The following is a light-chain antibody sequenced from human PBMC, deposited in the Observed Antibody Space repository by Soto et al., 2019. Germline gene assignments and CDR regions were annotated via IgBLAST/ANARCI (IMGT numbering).Light chain of an antibody. Sequence: EIVLTQSPATLSLSPGERATLSCRASQSVSSYLAWYQQKPGQAPRLLIYDASNRATGIPARFSGGGSGTDFLFPISSREPEDFACYYCQQRGDWPWTFGQGTKVEIK. CDR2: DAS. CDR1: QSVSSY. CDR3: QQRGDWPWT. V-gene: IGKV3-11*01. J-gene: IGKJ1*01.